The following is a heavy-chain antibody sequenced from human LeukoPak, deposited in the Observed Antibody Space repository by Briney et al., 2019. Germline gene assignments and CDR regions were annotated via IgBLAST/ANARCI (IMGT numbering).Heavy chain of an antibody. CDR1: GFTFSSYS. D-gene: IGHD3-3*01. Sequence: PGGSLRLSCAASGFTFSSYSMNWVRQAPGKGLEWVSAISGSGGSTYYADSVKGRFTISRDNPKNTLYLQMNSLRAEDTAVYYCAFSRWLLSEVDYWGQGTLVTVSS. CDR3: AFSRWLLSEVDY. CDR2: ISGSGGST. J-gene: IGHJ4*02. V-gene: IGHV3-23*01.